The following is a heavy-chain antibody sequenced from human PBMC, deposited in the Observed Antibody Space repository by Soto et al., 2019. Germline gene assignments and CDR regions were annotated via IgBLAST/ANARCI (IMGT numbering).Heavy chain of an antibody. V-gene: IGHV4-39*01. CDR3: TRRYNWNDYYFDP. CDR2: SYYSGTS. CDR1: GGSIRVQSYY. Sequence: ASETLSLTCTVSGGSIRVQSYYWTWIRQTPGKGLEWVGSSYYSGTSYFNPALKGRVTISVDTSTNQFSLRPTSVTAADTAVYYCTRRYNWNDYYFDPWGQGTLVTVSS. D-gene: IGHD1-20*01. J-gene: IGHJ5*02.